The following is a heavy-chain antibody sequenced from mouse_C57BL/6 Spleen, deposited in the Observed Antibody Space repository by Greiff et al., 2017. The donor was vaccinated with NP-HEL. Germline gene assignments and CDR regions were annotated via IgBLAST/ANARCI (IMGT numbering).Heavy chain of an antibody. V-gene: IGHV2-5*01. J-gene: IGHJ2*01. Sequence: QVQLKQSGPGLVQPSQSLSITCTVSGFSLTSYGVHWVRQSPGKGLEWLGVIWRGGSTDYNAAFMSRLSITKDNSKSQVFFKMNSLQADDTAIYYCAKSRPFYYGSSYRGYYFDYWGQGTTLTVSS. CDR3: AKSRPFYYGSSYRGYYFDY. D-gene: IGHD1-1*01. CDR2: IWRGGST. CDR1: GFSLTSYG.